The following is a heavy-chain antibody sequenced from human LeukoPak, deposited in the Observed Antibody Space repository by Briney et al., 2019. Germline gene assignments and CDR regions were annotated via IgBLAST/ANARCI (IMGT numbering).Heavy chain of an antibody. CDR3: AKACSTTYMTSLYNWFDP. D-gene: IGHD1-1*01. V-gene: IGHV3-30*02. Sequence: GGSLRLSCAASGFTFSSYGMSWVRQAPGKGLEWVAFIRYDGSNKYYADSVKGRFTISRDNSKNTLYLQMNSLRAEDTAVYYCAKACSTTYMTSLYNWFDPWGQGTLVTVSS. CDR2: IRYDGSNK. CDR1: GFTFSSYG. J-gene: IGHJ5*02.